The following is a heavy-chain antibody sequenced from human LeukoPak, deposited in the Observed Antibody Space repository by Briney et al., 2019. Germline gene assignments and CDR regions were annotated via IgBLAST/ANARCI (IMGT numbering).Heavy chain of an antibody. CDR2: IYSGGST. V-gene: IGHV3-53*01. J-gene: IGHJ4*02. CDR1: GFTVSSNY. D-gene: IGHD2-15*01. Sequence: GGSLRLSCAASGFTVSSNYMSWVRQAPGKGLEWVSVIYSGGSTYYADSVKGRFTISRDNSKNTLYLQMNSLRAEDTAVYYCARVKRSFYFDYWGQGTLVTVSS. CDR3: ARVKRSFYFDY.